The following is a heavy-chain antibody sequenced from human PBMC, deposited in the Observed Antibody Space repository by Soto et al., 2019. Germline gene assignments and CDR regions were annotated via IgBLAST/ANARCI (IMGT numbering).Heavy chain of an antibody. J-gene: IGHJ5*02. CDR1: GGSISSYY. D-gene: IGHD2-21*02. CDR2: IYYSGST. Sequence: QVQLQESGPGLVKPSETLSLTCTVSGGSISSYYWSWIRQPPGKGLEWIGYIYYSGSTNYNPSLKSRVTISVYTSKNQFSLKLSSVTAADTAVXXCARGFVVVTATANWFDPWGQGTLVTVSS. V-gene: IGHV4-59*01. CDR3: ARGFVVVTATANWFDP.